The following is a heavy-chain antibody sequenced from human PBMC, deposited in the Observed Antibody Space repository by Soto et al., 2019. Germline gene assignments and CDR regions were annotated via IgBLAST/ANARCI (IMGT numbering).Heavy chain of an antibody. J-gene: IGHJ4*02. CDR2: INAGNGNT. Sequence: ASVKVSCKTSGYTFTSYAVHWARQAPGQRLEWMGWINAGNGNTEYSQKFQGRVTFTRDTSASTAHMELSSLRSEDTAVYYCARGPGGPDGPGDYWGQGTLVTVSS. CDR3: ARGPGGPDGPGDY. D-gene: IGHD2-15*01. V-gene: IGHV1-3*01. CDR1: GYTFTSYA.